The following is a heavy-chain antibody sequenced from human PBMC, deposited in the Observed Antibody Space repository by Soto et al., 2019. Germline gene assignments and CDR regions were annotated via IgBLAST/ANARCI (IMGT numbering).Heavy chain of an antibody. CDR3: AKDQASGQGSFDS. CDR2: ISYDGSNQ. V-gene: IGHV3-30*18. J-gene: IGHJ4*02. CDR1: GFTFNIYG. Sequence: GSLRLSCAASGFTFNIYGMHWVRRAPDKGLEWVALISYDGSNQYYADSVKGRFTISRDNSKNTLFLQVNSLRADDTAVYYCAKDQASGQGSFDSWGQGTLVTVAS.